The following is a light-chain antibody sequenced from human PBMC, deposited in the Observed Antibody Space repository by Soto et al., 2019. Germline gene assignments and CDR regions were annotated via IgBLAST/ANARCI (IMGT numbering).Light chain of an antibody. J-gene: IGKJ1*01. CDR2: ATS. CDR1: QRIFSY. V-gene: IGKV1-39*01. CDR3: QQSYSTPPT. Sequence: DIQMTQSPSSLSASVGDRVTITCRASQRIFSYLNWYQQKPGKAPKLLIYATSSLQSGVPSRFSGSGSGTDFTLTISSLQPEDFATYYCQQSYSTPPTFGQGTKVDIK.